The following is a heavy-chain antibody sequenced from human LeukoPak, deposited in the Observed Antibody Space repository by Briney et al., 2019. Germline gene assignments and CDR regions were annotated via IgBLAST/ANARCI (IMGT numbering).Heavy chain of an antibody. J-gene: IGHJ4*02. V-gene: IGHV3-23*01. D-gene: IGHD4-23*01. CDR2: VSGNGGST. CDR3: AKRRTTVVTLDS. Sequence: GGSLRLSCAASGFTFSRYAMSWVRQAPGKGLEWVSVVSGNGGSTYYADAVKGRFTISRDNSKKTVYLQMDSLRGEDTAVYYCAKRRTTVVTLDSWGQGALVTVSS. CDR1: GFTFSRYA.